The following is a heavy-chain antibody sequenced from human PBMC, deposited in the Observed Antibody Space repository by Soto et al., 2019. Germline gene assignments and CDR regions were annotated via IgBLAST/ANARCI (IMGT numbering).Heavy chain of an antibody. CDR2: ISGDSYYI. CDR3: VRDGAYYNVWSGYSNYFDS. D-gene: IGHD3-3*01. Sequence: EVQLVESGGGLVKPGGSLRLSCAASGFTFHTYSMDWVRQAPGKGLEWVSSISGDSYYIYHADSVKGRFTISRDNARNSLYLQMNSLRAEDTAVYYCVRDGAYYNVWSGYSNYFDSWGQGTLVSVSS. CDR1: GFTFHTYS. V-gene: IGHV3-21*02. J-gene: IGHJ4*02.